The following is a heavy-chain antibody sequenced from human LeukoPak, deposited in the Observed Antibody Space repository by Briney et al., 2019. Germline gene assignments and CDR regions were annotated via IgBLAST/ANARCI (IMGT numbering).Heavy chain of an antibody. D-gene: IGHD1-1*01. V-gene: IGHV4-59*13. J-gene: IGHJ5*02. Sequence: PSETLSLTGTVSGGSISSYYWSWIRQPPGKGLEWIGYIYYSGSTNYNPSLKSRVTISVDTSKNQFSLKLNSVTAADTAVYYCARDPRGGTSRDNWFDPWGQGTLVTVSS. CDR2: IYYSGST. CDR1: GGSISSYY. CDR3: ARDPRGGTSRDNWFDP.